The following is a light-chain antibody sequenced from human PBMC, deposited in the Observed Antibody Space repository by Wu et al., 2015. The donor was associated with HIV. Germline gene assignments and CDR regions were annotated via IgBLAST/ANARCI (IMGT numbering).Light chain of an antibody. CDR3: QHLNKFPIT. Sequence: IQLTQSPSSLSASIGDKVTITCRASQDISSYLAWYQQKPGEAPKLSIYTATTLQSGVSSRFSGSGSGTDFALTINDLQPEDFATYYCQHLNKFPITFGGGTKLEIK. J-gene: IGKJ4*01. CDR1: QDISSY. CDR2: TAT. V-gene: IGKV1-9*01.